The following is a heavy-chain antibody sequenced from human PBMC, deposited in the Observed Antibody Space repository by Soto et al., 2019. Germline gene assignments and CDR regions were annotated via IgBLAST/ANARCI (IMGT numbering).Heavy chain of an antibody. CDR3: AKVLQATVVPEYYYGMDV. CDR2: ISGSGGST. D-gene: IGHD2-15*01. J-gene: IGHJ6*02. Sequence: GSLRLSCAASGFTFSSYAMSWVRQAPGKGLEWVSAISGSGGSTYDADSVKGRFAISRDNSKNTLYLQMNSLRAEDTAVYYCAKVLQATVVPEYYYGMDVWGQGTTVTVSS. CDR1: GFTFSSYA. V-gene: IGHV3-23*01.